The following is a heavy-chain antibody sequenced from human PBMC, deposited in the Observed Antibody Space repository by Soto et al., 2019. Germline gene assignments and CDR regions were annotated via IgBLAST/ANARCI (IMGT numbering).Heavy chain of an antibody. Sequence: SETLSLTCTVSGGSISSYYWSWIRQPPGKGLEWIGYIYYSGSTNYNPSLKSRVTISVDTSKNQFSLKLSSVTAADTAVYYCARTSVDYGDYVFPMDVWGQGTMVTVSS. CDR3: ARTSVDYGDYVFPMDV. D-gene: IGHD4-17*01. CDR2: IYYSGST. V-gene: IGHV4-59*12. CDR1: GGSISSYY. J-gene: IGHJ6*02.